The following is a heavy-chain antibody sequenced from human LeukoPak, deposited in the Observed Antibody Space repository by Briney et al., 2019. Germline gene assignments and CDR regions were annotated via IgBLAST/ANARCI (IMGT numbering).Heavy chain of an antibody. V-gene: IGHV1-2*06. CDR3: ARDFCGGDCYSRSTNIDV. D-gene: IGHD2-21*02. CDR2: INPNSGGA. Sequence: ASVKVSCKASGYTFTGYYMHWVRQAPGQGLEWMGRINPNSGGANYAQKFQGRVTMTRATSISTAYMELSRLRSDDTAVYYCARDFCGGDCYSRSTNIDVWGKGTTVTLSS. J-gene: IGHJ6*04. CDR1: GYTFTGYY.